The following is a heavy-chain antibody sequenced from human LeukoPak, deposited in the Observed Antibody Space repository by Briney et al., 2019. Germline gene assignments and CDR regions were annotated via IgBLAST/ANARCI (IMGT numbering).Heavy chain of an antibody. CDR3: ARDRSGYLIDY. D-gene: IGHD5-12*01. CDR1: GFTFSSYS. V-gene: IGHV3-21*01. CDR2: ISSSSSYI. Sequence: GGSLRLSCAASGFTFSSYSMNWVRQAPGKGLEWVSSISSSSSYIYYADSVKGRFTISRDNAKNSLYLQMNSLRAEDTAVYYCARDRSGYLIDYWGQGTLVTVSS. J-gene: IGHJ4*02.